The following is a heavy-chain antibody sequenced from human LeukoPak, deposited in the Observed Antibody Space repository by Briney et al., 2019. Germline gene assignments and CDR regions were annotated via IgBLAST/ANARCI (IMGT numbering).Heavy chain of an antibody. CDR2: TYYRPKWYY. CDR1: GDSVSSNSAA. CDR3: VRDGSKGRSSSWYEGFDP. V-gene: IGHV6-1*01. Sequence: SQTLSLTCAISGDSVSSNSAAWNWIRQSPSRGLEWLGRTYYRPKWYYDYAVSLKGRITINPDTSKNQFSLQLNSMTPEDTAVYYCVRDGSKGRSSSWYEGFDPWGQGTLVTVSS. J-gene: IGHJ5*02. D-gene: IGHD6-13*01.